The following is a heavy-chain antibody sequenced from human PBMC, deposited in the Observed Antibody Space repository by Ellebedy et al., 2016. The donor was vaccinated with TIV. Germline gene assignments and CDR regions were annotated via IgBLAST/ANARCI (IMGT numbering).Heavy chain of an antibody. V-gene: IGHV3-30*03. Sequence: GGSLRLXXAASGFTFSAYGMHWVRQAPGKGLEWVAVISYDGSNKYYADSVRGRFTISGDNSKNTLYLQMNSLRAEDTAVYYCASSVHYYDSSGYLNWGQGTLVIVSS. J-gene: IGHJ4*02. CDR3: ASSVHYYDSSGYLN. CDR2: ISYDGSNK. CDR1: GFTFSAYG. D-gene: IGHD3-22*01.